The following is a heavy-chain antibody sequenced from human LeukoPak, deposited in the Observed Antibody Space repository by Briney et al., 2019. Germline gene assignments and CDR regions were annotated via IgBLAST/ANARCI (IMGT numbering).Heavy chain of an antibody. J-gene: IGHJ6*02. CDR1: GYTFTGYY. D-gene: IGHD3-9*01. Sequence: ASVKVSCKASGYTFTGYYMHWVRQAPGQGLEWMGWINPNSGGTNYAQKFQGWVTMTRDTSISTAYMELSRLRSDDTAVYYCARGEYYDILTGPVGMDVWGQGTTVTVSS. CDR2: INPNSGGT. CDR3: ARGEYYDILTGPVGMDV. V-gene: IGHV1-2*04.